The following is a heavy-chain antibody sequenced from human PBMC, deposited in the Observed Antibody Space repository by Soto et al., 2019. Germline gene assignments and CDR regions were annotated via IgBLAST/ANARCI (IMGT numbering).Heavy chain of an antibody. CDR3: MNYNSGWKY. CDR1: GVSISSHGYF. V-gene: IGHV4-39*01. D-gene: IGHD5-12*01. Sequence: QLQLQESGPGLVQPSETLSLTCTVSGVSISSHGYFWGWIRQPPGKGLEWIGMISYSGSTYDSPSLMRRVTISADSSKNQLSLRLSAVTAADTAVFHCMNYNSGWKYWGQGTVVTVSS. J-gene: IGHJ4*02. CDR2: ISYSGST.